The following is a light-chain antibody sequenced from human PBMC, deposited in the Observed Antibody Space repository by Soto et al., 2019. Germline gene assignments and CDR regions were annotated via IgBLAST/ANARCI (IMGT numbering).Light chain of an antibody. CDR3: HQYGTAPQT. V-gene: IGKV3-20*01. Sequence: EIVLTQSPGTLCLSPGERATLSCRARQRVTTRYLAWFQQKPGQPPRALIHGASSRANGVPDRFSGSGSGTDFTLTISRLEPEDGAVYYWHQYGTAPQTCGQGTKVEVK. CDR1: QRVTTRY. J-gene: IGKJ1*01. CDR2: GAS.